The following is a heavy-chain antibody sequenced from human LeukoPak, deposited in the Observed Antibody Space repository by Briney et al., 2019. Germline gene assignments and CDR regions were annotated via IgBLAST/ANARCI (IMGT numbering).Heavy chain of an antibody. J-gene: IGHJ6*02. CDR1: GFTFSSYG. CDR3: AKEPRYCSGGSCYPGYYYGMDV. V-gene: IGHV3-30*18. Sequence: GGSLRLSCAASGFTFSSYGMHWVRQAPGKGLEWVAVISYDGSNKYYADSVKGRFTISRDNSKNTLYLQMNSLRAEDTAVYYCAKEPRYCSGGSCYPGYYYGMDVWAKGPRSPSP. CDR2: ISYDGSNK. D-gene: IGHD2-15*01.